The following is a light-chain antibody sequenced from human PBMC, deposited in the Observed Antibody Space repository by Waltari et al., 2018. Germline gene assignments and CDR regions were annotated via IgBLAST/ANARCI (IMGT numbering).Light chain of an antibody. CDR3: QKYDRLPAT. CDR2: GAS. V-gene: IGKV3-20*01. Sequence: EIVLTQSPGTLSLSPGERGTLSCRASQSVSRFLAWYQQKPGQAPRLLFYGASTRATGIPDRFSGSGSGTDFSLTISRLEPEDFAVYYCQKYDRLPATFGQGTKVEIK. CDR1: QSVSRF. J-gene: IGKJ1*01.